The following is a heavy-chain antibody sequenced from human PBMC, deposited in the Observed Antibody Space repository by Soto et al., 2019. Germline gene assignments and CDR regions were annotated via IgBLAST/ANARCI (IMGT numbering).Heavy chain of an antibody. CDR3: ATTGGDSSGYYYAFDI. Sequence: GGSLRLSCAASGFTVSSNYMSWVRQAPGKGLEWVSVIYSGGSTYYADSVKGRFTISRHNSKNTLYLQMNSLRAEDTAVYYCATTGGDSSGYYYAFDIWGQGTMVTVSS. CDR2: IYSGGST. V-gene: IGHV3-66*01. CDR1: GFTVSSNY. J-gene: IGHJ3*02. D-gene: IGHD3-22*01.